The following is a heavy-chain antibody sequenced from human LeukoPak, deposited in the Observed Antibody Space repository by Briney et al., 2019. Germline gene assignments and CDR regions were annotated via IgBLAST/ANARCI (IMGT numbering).Heavy chain of an antibody. CDR1: ASTFTSYS. D-gene: IGHD6-25*01. J-gene: IGHJ4*02. V-gene: IGHV3-21*01. Sequence: SGRSLRLSCAAAASTFTSYSINWVRQAPGKWMECVSSISIRSRYIYYADSMEGRFSIHRDIAKNALYLQMNSQRAEDTAVYYCARDRTEAAPSFDYWGQGTLVTVSS. CDR3: ARDRTEAAPSFDY. CDR2: ISIRSRYI.